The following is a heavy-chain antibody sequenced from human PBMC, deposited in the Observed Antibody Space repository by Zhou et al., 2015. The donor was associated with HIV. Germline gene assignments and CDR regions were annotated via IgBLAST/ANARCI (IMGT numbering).Heavy chain of an antibody. CDR1: GGTFSSYT. D-gene: IGHD4-17*01. CDR3: ARDVLRNDYGDYLALREADAFDI. Sequence: QVQLVQSGAEVKKPGSSVKVSCKASGGTFSSYTISWVRQAPGQGLEWMGRIIPILGIANYAQKFQGRVTITADKSTSTAYMELSSLRSEDTAVYYCARDVLRNDYGDYLALREADAFDIWGQGTMVTVSS. CDR2: IIPILGIA. V-gene: IGHV1-69*08. J-gene: IGHJ3*02.